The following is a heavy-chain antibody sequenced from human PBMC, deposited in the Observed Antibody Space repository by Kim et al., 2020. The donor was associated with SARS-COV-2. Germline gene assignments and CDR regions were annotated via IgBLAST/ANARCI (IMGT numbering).Heavy chain of an antibody. D-gene: IGHD3-10*01. CDR3: ARGKVAGSGTNDYFDY. CDR2: VNPGSGNT. J-gene: IGHJ4*02. CDR1: GYTFTSYD. Sequence: ASVKVSCKASGYTFTSYDINWVRQATGQGLEWMGWVNPGSGNTGYAQKFQGGITMTRNTSISTVYMELSSLRSEDTAVYYCARGKVAGSGTNDYFDYWGQGTLVTVSS. V-gene: IGHV1-8*01.